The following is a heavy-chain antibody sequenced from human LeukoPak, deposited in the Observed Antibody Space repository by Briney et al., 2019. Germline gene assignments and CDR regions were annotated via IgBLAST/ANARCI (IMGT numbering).Heavy chain of an antibody. CDR2: INHSGST. D-gene: IGHD3-3*01. J-gene: IGHJ6*03. V-gene: IGHV4-34*01. CDR3: ARAVRFLEWLLNYYYMDV. CDR1: GFTFTDYS. Sequence: GSLRLSCAASGFTFTDYSMSWIRQPPGKGLEWIGEINHSGSTNYNPSLKSRVTISVDTSKNQFSLKLSSVTAADTAVYYCARAVRFLEWLLNYYYMDVWGKGTTVTVSS.